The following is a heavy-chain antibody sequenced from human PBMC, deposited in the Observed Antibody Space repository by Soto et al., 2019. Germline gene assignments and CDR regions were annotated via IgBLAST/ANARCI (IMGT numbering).Heavy chain of an antibody. CDR3: AKDVPATPSDH. Sequence: QVQLVQSGAEVKKPGASVKVSCKASGYTFTSYGISWVRQAPGQGLEWMGWISAHNGDTKYAQKVQGRVTMTTDTSTSTAYMALRSLRSDDTAVYYCAKDVPATPSDHWGQGTLVIVSS. D-gene: IGHD2-2*01. CDR1: GYTFTSYG. V-gene: IGHV1-18*01. J-gene: IGHJ4*02. CDR2: ISAHNGDT.